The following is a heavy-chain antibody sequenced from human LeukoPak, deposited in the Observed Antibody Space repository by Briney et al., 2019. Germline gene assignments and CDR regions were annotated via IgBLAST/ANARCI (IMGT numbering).Heavy chain of an antibody. CDR1: ADTFSSNSAS. CDR3: ARRRYYGYVGYFDY. D-gene: IGHD3-10*01. V-gene: IGHV6-1*01. J-gene: IGHJ4*02. Sequence: SQTLSLTCAISADTFSSNSASWNWFRQSPSRGLEWLVRTYYNSKWTNDYAESVKSRIAINPDTSKNQFSLQLNSVTPGDTAVYFCARRRYYGYVGYFDYWGQGTLVTVSS. CDR2: TYYNSKWTN.